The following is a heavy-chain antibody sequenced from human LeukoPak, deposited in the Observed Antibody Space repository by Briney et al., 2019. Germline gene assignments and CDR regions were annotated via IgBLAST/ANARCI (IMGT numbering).Heavy chain of an antibody. J-gene: IGHJ3*02. CDR3: ATTDRGYCSGGSCYLGAFDI. V-gene: IGHV5-51*01. Sequence: GESLKISCKGSGYSFTSYWIGWVRQMPGKGLGWMGIISPGDSDTRYSPSFQGQVTISADKSISTAYLQWSSLKASDTAMYYCATTDRGYCSGGSCYLGAFDIWGQGTMVTVSS. CDR2: ISPGDSDT. D-gene: IGHD2-15*01. CDR1: GYSFTSYW.